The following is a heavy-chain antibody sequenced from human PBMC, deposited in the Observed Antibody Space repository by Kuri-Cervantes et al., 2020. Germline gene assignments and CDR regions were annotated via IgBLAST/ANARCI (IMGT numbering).Heavy chain of an antibody. Sequence: SETLSLTCTVSGGSISSYYWSWIRQPPGKGLEWIGYIYYSGSTNYNPSLKSRVTISVDTSKNQFSLKLSSVTAADTAVYYCATQEIYGNRDYWGQGTLVTVSS. V-gene: IGHV4-59*12. CDR1: GGSISSYY. D-gene: IGHD5-24*01. CDR2: IYYSGST. CDR3: ATQEIYGNRDY. J-gene: IGHJ4*02.